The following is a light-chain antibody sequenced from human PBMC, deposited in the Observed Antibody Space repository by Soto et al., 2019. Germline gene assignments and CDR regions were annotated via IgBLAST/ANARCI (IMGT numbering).Light chain of an antibody. Sequence: QSALTQPASVSGSPGQSITISCTGTSSDVGSYNYVSWYQQHPGKAPKLMIYDVTIRPSGVSSRFSGSKSGNTASLTISGLQAEDEADYYCSSYTSSSTLVVFGGGTQLTVL. CDR3: SSYTSSSTLVV. CDR1: SSDVGSYNY. J-gene: IGLJ2*01. V-gene: IGLV2-14*03. CDR2: DVT.